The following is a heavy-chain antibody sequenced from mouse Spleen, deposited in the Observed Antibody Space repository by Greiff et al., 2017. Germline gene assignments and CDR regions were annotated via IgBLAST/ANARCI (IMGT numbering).Heavy chain of an antibody. CDR3: ARQG. CDR2: ISSGGGNT. V-gene: IGHV5-9*04. J-gene: IGHJ3*01. CDR1: GFTFSSYT. Sequence: EVQLVESGGGLVKPGGSLKLSCAASGFTFSSYTMSWVRQTPAKRLEWVATISSGGGNTYYPDSVKGRFTISRDNARNTLYLQMSSLRSEDTAMYYCARQGWGQGTLVTVSA.